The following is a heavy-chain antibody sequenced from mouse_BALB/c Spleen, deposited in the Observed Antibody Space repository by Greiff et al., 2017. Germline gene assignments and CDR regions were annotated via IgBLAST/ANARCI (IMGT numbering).Heavy chain of an antibody. CDR2: ISSGGSYT. D-gene: IGHD1-1*01. CDR1: GFTFSSYG. CDR3: ARYYGSSYVDY. V-gene: IGHV5-6*01. J-gene: IGHJ4*01. Sequence: EVMLVESGGDLVKPGGSLKLSCAASGFTFSSYGMSWVRQTPDKRLEWVATISSGGSYTYYPDSVKGRFTISRDNAKNTLYLQMSSLKSEDTAMYYCARYYGSSYVDYWGQGTSVTVSS.